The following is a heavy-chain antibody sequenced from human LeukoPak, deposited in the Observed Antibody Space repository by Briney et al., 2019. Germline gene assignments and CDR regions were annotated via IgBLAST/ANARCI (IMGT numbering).Heavy chain of an antibody. CDR3: AKGRSGFDY. Sequence: GGSLRPSCAASGFTISSYGMHWVRQAPGKGLEWVAVISYDGSNKYYADSVKGRFTISRDNSKNTLYLQMNSLRAEDTAVYYCAKGRSGFDYWGQGTLVTVSS. J-gene: IGHJ4*02. CDR2: ISYDGSNK. D-gene: IGHD1-26*01. V-gene: IGHV3-30*18. CDR1: GFTISSYG.